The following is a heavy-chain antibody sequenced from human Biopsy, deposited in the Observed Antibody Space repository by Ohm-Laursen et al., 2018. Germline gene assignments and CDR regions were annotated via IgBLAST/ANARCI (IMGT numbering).Heavy chain of an antibody. J-gene: IGHJ6*02. CDR1: GGSISDDY. Sequence: GTLSLTCTVSGGSISDDYWNWIRQPPGKGLQVIGYISSGGRAKYNPSLKSRVTISVDTSKNQFSLKVRSVTAADTAVYYCVRGVDYYDPYHYYALDVWGQGTTVTVSS. CDR2: ISSGGRA. D-gene: IGHD3-22*01. V-gene: IGHV4-59*12. CDR3: VRGVDYYDPYHYYALDV.